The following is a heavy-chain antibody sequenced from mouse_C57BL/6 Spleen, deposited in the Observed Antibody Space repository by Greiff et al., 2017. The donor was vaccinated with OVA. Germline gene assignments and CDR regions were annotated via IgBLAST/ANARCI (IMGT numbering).Heavy chain of an antibody. CDR2: IDPEDGET. J-gene: IGHJ1*03. CDR1: GFNIKDYY. CDR3: ASDYGSSYEYFDV. V-gene: IGHV14-2*01. D-gene: IGHD1-1*01. Sequence: VQLQQSGAELVTPGASVTLSCTASGFNIKDYYMHWVKQRTEQGLEWIGRIDPEDGETTYAPKYPGKAPITADTSSTTAYLQLSIQTSEDAAVDYCASDYGSSYEYFDVWGTGTTVTVSS.